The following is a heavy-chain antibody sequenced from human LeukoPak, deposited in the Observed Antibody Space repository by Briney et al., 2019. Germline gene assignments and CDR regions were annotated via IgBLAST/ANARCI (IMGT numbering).Heavy chain of an antibody. J-gene: IGHJ4*02. CDR1: GFTVSSNY. CDR3: ARGKYQLLPSPFDY. CDR2: IYSGGST. D-gene: IGHD2-2*01. Sequence: GGSLRLSCAASGFTVSSNYMSWVRQAPGKGLEWVSVIYSGGSTYYADSVKGRFTISRDNSKNTLYLQMNSLRAENTAVYYCARGKYQLLPSPFDYWGQGTLVTVSS. V-gene: IGHV3-53*01.